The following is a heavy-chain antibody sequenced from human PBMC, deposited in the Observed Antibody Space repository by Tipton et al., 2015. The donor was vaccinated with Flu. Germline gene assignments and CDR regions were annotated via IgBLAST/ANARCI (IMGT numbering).Heavy chain of an antibody. V-gene: IGHV4-59*01. D-gene: IGHD2-8*02. J-gene: IGHJ4*02. CDR3: ARDPGPYCTGVSCYIDY. Sequence: GLVKPSETLSLTCTASGASISSYYWNWIRQPPGKGLEWIGYIYHSGSTYYNPSLQDRVTISLDTSKNQFSLKLTSVTAADTAVYYCARDPGPYCTGVSCYIDYWGQGTLVTVSS. CDR1: GASISSYY. CDR2: IYHSGST.